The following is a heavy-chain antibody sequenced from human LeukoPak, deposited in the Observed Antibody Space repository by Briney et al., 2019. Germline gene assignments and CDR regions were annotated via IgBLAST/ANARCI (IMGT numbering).Heavy chain of an antibody. CDR3: ARDKHNPNCSGGRCYPYFFDS. CDR2: ISKGGST. J-gene: IGHJ4*02. V-gene: IGHV4-59*01. Sequence: PSETLSLTCSVSGGSISSSYWTWIRQPPSKGLGCIGYISKGGSTNYNPSLKTRVTISVDTSKNQVSLNLSSVTAADTAVYYCARDKHNPNCSGGRCYPYFFDSWGQGSLATVSS. CDR1: GGSISSSY. D-gene: IGHD2-15*01.